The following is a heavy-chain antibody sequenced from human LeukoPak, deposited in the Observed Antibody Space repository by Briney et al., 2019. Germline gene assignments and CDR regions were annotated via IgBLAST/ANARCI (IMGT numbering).Heavy chain of an antibody. V-gene: IGHV3-33*06. Sequence: GGSLRLSCAASGFTFGSYGMHWVRQAPGKGLEWVAVIWYDGSNKYYADSVKGRFTISRDNSKNTLYLQMNSLRAEDTAVYYCAKDRVGGSSWFFDYWGQGTLVTVSS. J-gene: IGHJ4*02. CDR1: GFTFGSYG. D-gene: IGHD6-13*01. CDR2: IWYDGSNK. CDR3: AKDRVGGSSWFFDY.